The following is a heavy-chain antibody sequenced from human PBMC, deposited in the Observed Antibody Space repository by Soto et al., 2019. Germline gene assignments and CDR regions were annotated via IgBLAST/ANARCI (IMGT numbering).Heavy chain of an antibody. D-gene: IGHD1-20*01. J-gene: IGHJ4*02. CDR3: TRETVAGIPGLYY. CDR1: GFNVGAFA. Sequence: EVQLLESGGDLVQPGGSLRLSCAASGFNVGAFAVNWVRQAPGKGLEWVSGISVSDAFIYYADSVRGRFSISRDASENILYLQMNSLRVADTALYYCTRETVAGIPGLYYWGPGTLVTVSS. CDR2: ISVSDAFI. V-gene: IGHV3-23*01.